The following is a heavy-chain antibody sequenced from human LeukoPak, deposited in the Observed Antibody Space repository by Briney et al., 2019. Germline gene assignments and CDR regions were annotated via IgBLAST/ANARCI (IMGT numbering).Heavy chain of an antibody. CDR1: GGSFSGYY. V-gene: IGHV4-34*01. D-gene: IGHD1-26*01. CDR3: ARGRVVGATSPTAW. Sequence: SETLSLTCAVYGGSFSGYYWNWIRQPPGKGLEWIGEINHSGSNNYNPSLKSRVTISVDTSKNQFSLKLSSVTAADTAVYYCARGRVVGATSPTAWWGQGTLVTVSS. J-gene: IGHJ4*02. CDR2: INHSGSN.